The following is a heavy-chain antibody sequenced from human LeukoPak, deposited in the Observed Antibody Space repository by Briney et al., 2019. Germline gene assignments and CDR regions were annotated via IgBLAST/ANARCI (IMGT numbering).Heavy chain of an antibody. V-gene: IGHV3-73*01. J-gene: IGHJ3*02. CDR1: GFTFSSSA. CDR3: AADITVGIFDI. CDR2: IRNKANSYAT. D-gene: IGHD4-23*01. Sequence: GGSLGISCAASGFTFSSSAMHWVRQDSGKGLEWVGRIRNKANSYATAYAASVTVKFTISRDDSKNTAYLQMNSLKTEDTAVYYCAADITVGIFDIWGQGTMVTVSS.